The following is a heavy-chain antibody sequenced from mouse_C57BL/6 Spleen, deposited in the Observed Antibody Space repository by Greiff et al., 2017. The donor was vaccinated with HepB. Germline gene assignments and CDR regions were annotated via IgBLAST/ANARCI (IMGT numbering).Heavy chain of an antibody. J-gene: IGHJ3*01. V-gene: IGHV1-7*01. CDR2: INPSSGYT. Sequence: VQVVESGAELAKPGASVKLSCKASGYTFTSYWMHWVKQRPGQGLEWIGYINPSSGYTKYNQKFKDKATLTADKSSSTAYMQLSSLTYEDSAVYYCARGITTVKAWFAYWGQGTLVTVSA. CDR3: ARGITTVKAWFAY. CDR1: GYTFTSYW. D-gene: IGHD1-1*01.